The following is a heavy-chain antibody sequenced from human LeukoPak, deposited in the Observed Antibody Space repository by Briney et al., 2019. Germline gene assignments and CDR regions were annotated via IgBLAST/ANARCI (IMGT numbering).Heavy chain of an antibody. V-gene: IGHV3-21*01. CDR1: GFTFSSHS. CDR3: AREKPALTYYYDGSGYYYFDY. CDR2: ISSSSSYI. Sequence: GGSLRLSCAASGFTFSSHSMNWVRQAPGKGLEWVSSISSSSSYIYYADSVKGRFTISRDNAKNSLYLQMNSLRAEDTAVYYCAREKPALTYYYDGSGYYYFDYWGQGTLVTVSS. J-gene: IGHJ4*02. D-gene: IGHD3-22*01.